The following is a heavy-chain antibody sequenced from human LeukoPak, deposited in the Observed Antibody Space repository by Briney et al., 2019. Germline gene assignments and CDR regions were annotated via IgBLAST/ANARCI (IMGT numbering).Heavy chain of an antibody. Sequence: GGSLRLSCAASGFTFSSYSMNWVRQAPGKGREWVSYISSSSSTIYYADSVNGRFTISRDNAKNSLYLQMNSLRAEDTAVYYCARDRSSGWYGGAFDIWGQGTMVTVSS. V-gene: IGHV3-48*01. CDR2: ISSSSSTI. CDR3: ARDRSSGWYGGAFDI. CDR1: GFTFSSYS. J-gene: IGHJ3*02. D-gene: IGHD6-19*01.